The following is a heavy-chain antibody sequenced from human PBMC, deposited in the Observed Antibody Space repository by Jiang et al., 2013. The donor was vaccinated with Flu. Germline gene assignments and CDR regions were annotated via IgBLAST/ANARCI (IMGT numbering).Heavy chain of an antibody. Sequence: QLVESGPGLVKPSETLSLTCTVSGYSISSGYYWGWVRQPPGKGLEWIGSISHTGTTYYNPSLQTRLTIPLDTSKNQFSLMLTSVTAADTAVYYCATTTGNWGQGTLVTVSS. J-gene: IGHJ4*02. V-gene: IGHV4-38-2*02. D-gene: IGHD3-10*01. CDR3: ATTTGN. CDR1: GYSISSGYY. CDR2: ISHTGTT.